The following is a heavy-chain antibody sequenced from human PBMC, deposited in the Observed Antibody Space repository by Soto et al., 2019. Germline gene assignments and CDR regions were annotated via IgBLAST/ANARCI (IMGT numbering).Heavy chain of an antibody. CDR3: ARFGGYSGYDFSSGQLDI. J-gene: IGHJ3*02. CDR2: IYYSGST. CDR1: GGSISSGGYY. Sequence: PSETLSLTCTVSGGSISSGGYYWSWIRQHPGKGLEWIGYIYYSGSTYYNPSLKSRVTISVDTSKNQFSLKLSSVTAADTAVYYCARFGGYSGYDFSSGQLDIWGQGTMVT. V-gene: IGHV4-31*03. D-gene: IGHD5-12*01.